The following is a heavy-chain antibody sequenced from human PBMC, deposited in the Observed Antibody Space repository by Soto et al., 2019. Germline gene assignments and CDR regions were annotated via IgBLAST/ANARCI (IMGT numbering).Heavy chain of an antibody. D-gene: IGHD4-17*01. CDR3: ARNVPVTALGY. V-gene: IGHV3-66*01. CDR1: GATVGNNY. J-gene: IGHJ4*02. CDR2: TYSGGDT. Sequence: EVRLVESGGGLVQPGGSLRLFGAASGATVGNNYMSWVRQAPGKGLEWVSVTYSGGDTRYANSVKGRFTMSRDSTKNTVYLQMDSLRAEDTAVYFCARNVPVTALGYWGQGSLVTVSS.